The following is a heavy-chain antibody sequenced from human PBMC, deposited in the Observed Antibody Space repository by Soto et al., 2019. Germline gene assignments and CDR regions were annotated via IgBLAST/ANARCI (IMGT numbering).Heavy chain of an antibody. Sequence: EVQLLESGGGLVQPGGSLRLSCAASGFTFSSYAMSWVRQAPGKGLEWVSAISGSGGSTYYADSVKGRFTISRDNSKNTLYLQLNSLRAEDTAVYYCAKGRYCSGGSCYSDFDYWGQGTLVTVSS. CDR3: AKGRYCSGGSCYSDFDY. V-gene: IGHV3-23*01. CDR1: GFTFSSYA. J-gene: IGHJ4*02. D-gene: IGHD2-15*01. CDR2: ISGSGGST.